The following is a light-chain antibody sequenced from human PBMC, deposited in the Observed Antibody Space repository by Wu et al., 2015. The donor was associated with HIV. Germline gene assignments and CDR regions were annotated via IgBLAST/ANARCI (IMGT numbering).Light chain of an antibody. Sequence: EIVMTQSPATLSVSPGQRATLSCRASQSVTNKLAWYQKKPGQAHRLLIYGASTRAPGVPARFSGSGSGAEFTLTIDSMQSEDLAVYYCQQYNSWPLTFGGGTKVEIK. CDR3: QQYNSWPLT. CDR1: QSVTNK. CDR2: GAS. V-gene: IGKV3-15*01. J-gene: IGKJ4*01.